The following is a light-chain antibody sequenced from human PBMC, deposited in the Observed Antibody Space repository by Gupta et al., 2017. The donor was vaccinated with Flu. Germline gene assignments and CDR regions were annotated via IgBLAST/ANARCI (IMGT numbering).Light chain of an antibody. Sequence: EIVLTQSPATLSLSPGERATLSCRASQSVSSYLAWYQQKPGQAPRLLIYEASNRATGITARFSGSGAGTDFTLTISSLEPEDFAVYYCQQRSNGPPGVTFGGGTKVEIK. CDR1: QSVSSY. CDR2: EAS. V-gene: IGKV3-11*01. CDR3: QQRSNGPPGVT. J-gene: IGKJ4*01.